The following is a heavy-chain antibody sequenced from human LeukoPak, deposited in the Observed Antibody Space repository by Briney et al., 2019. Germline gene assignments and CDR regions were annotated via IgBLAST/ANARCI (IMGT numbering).Heavy chain of an antibody. CDR3: ARGNLVGATLDAFDI. J-gene: IGHJ3*02. CDR1: GYTFTGYY. Sequence: ASVKVSCKASGYTFTGYYMHWVRQAPGRGLEWIGWINPNSGGTNYAQKFQGWVTMTRDTSISTAYMELSRLRSDDTAVYYCARGNLVGATLDAFDIWGQGTMVTVSS. V-gene: IGHV1-2*04. D-gene: IGHD1-26*01. CDR2: INPNSGGT.